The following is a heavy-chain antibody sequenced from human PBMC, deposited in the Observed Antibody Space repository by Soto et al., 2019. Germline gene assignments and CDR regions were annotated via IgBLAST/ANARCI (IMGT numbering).Heavy chain of an antibody. CDR3: AGAERGFCSIPCFYTRGGAPGPLAY. J-gene: IGHJ4*02. CDR2: INHSGST. CDR1: GGSFSGYY. D-gene: IGHD2-2*02. Sequence: PSETLSLTCAVYGGSFSGYYWSWIRQPPGKGLEWIGEINHSGSTNYNPSLKSRVTISVGTSKNQFSLKLSSVTAADTAVYYCAGAERGFCSIPCFYTRGGAPGPLAYGGEGTLVTVSS. V-gene: IGHV4-34*01.